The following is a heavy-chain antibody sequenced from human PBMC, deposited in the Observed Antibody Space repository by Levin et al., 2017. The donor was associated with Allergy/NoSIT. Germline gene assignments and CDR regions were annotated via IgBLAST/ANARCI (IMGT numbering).Heavy chain of an antibody. CDR1: GFTFGEYF. CDR2: IRSKAYGGTT. Sequence: GGSLRLSCTASGFTFGEYFMSWFRQAPGKGLEWVGFIRSKAYGGTTEFAASVKGGFTISRDDYKNIAYLQMNSLKTEDTAVYYCTRAPSGWGIYFDYWGLGTLVTVSS. V-gene: IGHV3-49*03. J-gene: IGHJ4*02. D-gene: IGHD3-22*01. CDR3: TRAPSGWGIYFDY.